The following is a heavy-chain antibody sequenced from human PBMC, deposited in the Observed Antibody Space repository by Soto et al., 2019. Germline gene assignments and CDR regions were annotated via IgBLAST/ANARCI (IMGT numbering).Heavy chain of an antibody. V-gene: IGHV4-34*01. J-gene: IGHJ5*02. CDR1: GGSFSGYY. D-gene: IGHD6-13*01. Sequence: SETLSLTCAVYGGSFSGYYWSWIRQPPGKGLEWIGEINHSGSTNYNPSLKSRVTISVDTSKNQFSLKLGSVTAADTAVYYCARGDSSRRPFDPRGKGTLVTVSS. CDR2: INHSGST. CDR3: ARGDSSRRPFDP.